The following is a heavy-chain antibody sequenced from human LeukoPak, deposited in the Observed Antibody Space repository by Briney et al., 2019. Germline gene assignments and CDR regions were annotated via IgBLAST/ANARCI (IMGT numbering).Heavy chain of an antibody. V-gene: IGHV3-21*01. Sequence: GRSLRLSCAASGFTFSSYSMNWVRQAPGKGLEWVSSISSSSSYIYYADSVKGRFTISRDNAKNSLYLQMNSLRAEDTAVYYCARATPTVTTGAGANDYWGQGTLVTVSS. J-gene: IGHJ4*02. CDR2: ISSSSSYI. CDR3: ARATPTVTTGAGANDY. D-gene: IGHD4-17*01. CDR1: GFTFSSYS.